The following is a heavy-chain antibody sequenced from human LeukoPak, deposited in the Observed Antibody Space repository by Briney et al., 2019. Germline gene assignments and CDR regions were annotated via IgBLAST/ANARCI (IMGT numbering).Heavy chain of an antibody. CDR3: ARVPDWDASSSWYRGNWFDP. Sequence: ASVTVSCKASGYTFTSYGISWVRQAPGQGLEWMGWINPNSGGTNYAQKFQGRVTMTRDTSISTAYMELSRLRSDDTAVYYCARVPDWDASSSWYRGNWFDPWGQGTLVTVSS. CDR1: GYTFTSYG. CDR2: INPNSGGT. V-gene: IGHV1-2*02. J-gene: IGHJ5*02. D-gene: IGHD6-13*01.